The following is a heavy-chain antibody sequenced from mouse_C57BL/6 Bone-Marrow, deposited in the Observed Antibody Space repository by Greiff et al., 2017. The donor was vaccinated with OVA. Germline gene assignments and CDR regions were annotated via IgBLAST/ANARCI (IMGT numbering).Heavy chain of an antibody. CDR2: ILPGSGST. J-gene: IGHJ1*03. D-gene: IGHD1-1*01. CDR3: ARRRIYYGSSHWYFDV. Sequence: QVQLQQSGAELMKPGASVKLSCKATGYTFTGYWIEWVKQRPGHGLEWIGEILPGSGSTNYNEKFKGKATFTADTSSNTADMQLSSLTTEDSAIYYCARRRIYYGSSHWYFDVWGTGTTVTVSS. CDR1: GYTFTGYW. V-gene: IGHV1-9*01.